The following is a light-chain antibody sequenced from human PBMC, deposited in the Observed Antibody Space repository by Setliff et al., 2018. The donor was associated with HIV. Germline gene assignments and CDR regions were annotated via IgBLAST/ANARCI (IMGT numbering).Light chain of an antibody. Sequence: QSALTQPPSASGSPGQSVAISCTGTSSDIGSHNHVSWYQQYPGKAPKLMIYELSQRPSGVPDRTSGSKSGNTASLTVSGLQAEDEADYYCASYAGDGVHDIYVFGTGTKVTVL. CDR3: ASYAGDGVHDIYV. CDR2: ELS. CDR1: SSDIGSHNH. V-gene: IGLV2-8*01. J-gene: IGLJ1*01.